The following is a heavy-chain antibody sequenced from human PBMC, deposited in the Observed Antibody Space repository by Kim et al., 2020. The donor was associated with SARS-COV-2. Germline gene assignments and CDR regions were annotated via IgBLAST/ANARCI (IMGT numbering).Heavy chain of an antibody. CDR3: ARERAAASPFIVATITPIGY. CDR2: ISSSGSTI. D-gene: IGHD5-12*01. J-gene: IGHJ4*02. Sequence: GGSLRLSCAASGFTFSDYYMSWIRQAPGKGLEWVSYISSSGSTIYYADSVKGRFTISRDNAKNSLYLQMNSLRAEDTAVYYCARERAAASPFIVATITPIGYWGQGTLVTVSS. V-gene: IGHV3-11*01. CDR1: GFTFSDYY.